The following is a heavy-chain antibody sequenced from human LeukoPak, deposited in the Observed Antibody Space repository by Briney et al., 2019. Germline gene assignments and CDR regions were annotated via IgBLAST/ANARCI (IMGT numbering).Heavy chain of an antibody. CDR3: ARSYSSGWYVADV. CDR2: ISGSGGST. Sequence: PGGSLRLSCAASGFTFSSYAMSWVRQAPGKGLEWVSAISGSGGSTYYADSVKGRFTISRDNAKNSLYLQMNSPRAEDTAVYYCARSYSSGWYVADVWGKGTTVTVSS. J-gene: IGHJ6*04. D-gene: IGHD6-19*01. V-gene: IGHV3-23*01. CDR1: GFTFSSYA.